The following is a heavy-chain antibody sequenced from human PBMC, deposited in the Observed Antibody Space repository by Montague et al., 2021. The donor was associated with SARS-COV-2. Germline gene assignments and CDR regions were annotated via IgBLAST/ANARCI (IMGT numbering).Heavy chain of an antibody. V-gene: IGHV6-1*01. Sequence: CAISGDSVSSKSVAWNWIRQSPPRGLEWLGRTYYRSKWDSDYAEXXKRQLVITPDTSKNQVSLQLNSVIPENTAVYFCASSGITLTGLDAFDIWGQGTMVTVSS. CDR2: TYYRSKWDS. CDR1: GDSVSSKSVA. CDR3: ASSGITLTGLDAFDI. D-gene: IGHD3-9*01. J-gene: IGHJ3*02.